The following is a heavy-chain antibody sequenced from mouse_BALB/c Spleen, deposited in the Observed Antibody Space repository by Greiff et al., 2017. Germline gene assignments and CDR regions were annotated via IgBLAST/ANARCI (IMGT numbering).Heavy chain of an antibody. CDR2: IWGDGST. V-gene: IGHV2-6-7*01. CDR1: GFSLTGYG. CDR3: ARDGKITTIVTVYRYFDV. Sequence: VQLQQSGPGLVASSQSLSITCTVSGFSLTGYGVNWVRQPPGKGLEWLGMIWGDGSTDYNSALKSRLSISKDNSKSQVFLKMNSLQTDDTARYYCARDGKITTIVTVYRYFDVWSAETTVTVSS. D-gene: IGHD1-1*01. J-gene: IGHJ1*01.